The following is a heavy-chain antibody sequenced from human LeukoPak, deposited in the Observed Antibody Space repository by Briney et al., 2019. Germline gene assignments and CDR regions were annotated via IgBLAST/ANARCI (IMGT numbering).Heavy chain of an antibody. V-gene: IGHV3-53*01. CDR3: ARTTSSGWYYYFDY. D-gene: IGHD6-19*01. CDR1: GFTVSSNY. CDR2: IYGGGST. Sequence: GGSLRLSCAASGFTVSSNYMSWVRQAPGKGLEWVSVIYGGGSTYYADSVKGRFAISRDSSKNTLHLQMNSLRADDTAVYYCARTTSSGWYYYFDYWGQGTLVTVSS. J-gene: IGHJ4*02.